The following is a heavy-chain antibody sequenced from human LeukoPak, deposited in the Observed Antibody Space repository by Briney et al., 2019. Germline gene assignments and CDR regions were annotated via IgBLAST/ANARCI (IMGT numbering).Heavy chain of an antibody. Sequence: GASVKVSCKASGGTFSSYAISWVRQAPGQGLEWMGRIIPILGIANYAQKFQGRVTITADKSTSTAYMELSSLRSEDTAVYYCARVSRIVGATNYLDYWGQGTLVTVSS. V-gene: IGHV1-69*04. CDR3: ARVSRIVGATNYLDY. CDR2: IIPILGIA. D-gene: IGHD1-26*01. CDR1: GGTFSSYA. J-gene: IGHJ4*02.